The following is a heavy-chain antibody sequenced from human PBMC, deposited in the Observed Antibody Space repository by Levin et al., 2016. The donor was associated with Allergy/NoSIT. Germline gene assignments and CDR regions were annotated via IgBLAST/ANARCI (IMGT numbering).Heavy chain of an antibody. CDR2: ISAYSGTT. CDR3: ARDRSIWGHYGSDAYDI. CDR1: GYSFAAYT. D-gene: IGHD3-16*01. J-gene: IGHJ3*02. V-gene: IGHV1-18*01. Sequence: ASVKVSCKASGYSFAAYTITWVRQAPGQGLEWMGWISAYSGTTKYAENFQGRVTMTTDTSTNTAYMELRSLRSDDTAMYYCARDRSIWGHYGSDAYDIWGQGTMVTVSS.